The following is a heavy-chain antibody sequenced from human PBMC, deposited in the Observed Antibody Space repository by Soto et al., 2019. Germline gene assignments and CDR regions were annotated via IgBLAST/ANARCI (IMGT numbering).Heavy chain of an antibody. Sequence: PGGSLRLSCAASGFTFSDYYMSWIRQAPGKGLEWVSYISSSGSTIYYADSVKGRFTISRDNAKNSLYLQMNSLRAEDTAVYYCARDEGYYDILNGYGLRWFDPWGQGTLVTV. CDR1: GFTFSDYY. CDR2: ISSSGSTI. V-gene: IGHV3-11*01. CDR3: ARDEGYYDILNGYGLRWFDP. D-gene: IGHD3-9*01. J-gene: IGHJ5*02.